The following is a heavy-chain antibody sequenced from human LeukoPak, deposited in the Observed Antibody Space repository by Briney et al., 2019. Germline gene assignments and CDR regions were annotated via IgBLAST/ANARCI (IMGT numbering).Heavy chain of an antibody. D-gene: IGHD6-13*01. CDR1: GGSFSGYY. Sequence: PSETLSLTCAVYGGSFSGYYWSWIRQPPGKGLEWIGEINHSGSTNYNPSLKSRVTISVDTSKNQFSLKLSSVTAADTAVYYCARELVAAAGTRWFDPWGQGTLVTVSS. V-gene: IGHV4-34*01. CDR3: ARELVAAAGTRWFDP. CDR2: INHSGST. J-gene: IGHJ5*02.